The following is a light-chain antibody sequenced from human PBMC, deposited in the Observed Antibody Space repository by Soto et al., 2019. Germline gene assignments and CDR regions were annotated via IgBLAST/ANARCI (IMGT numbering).Light chain of an antibody. Sequence: EIVLTQSPGTLSLSPGERVTLSCRASQSISSSYLAWYQQKPGQAPRLLIYGASSRATGIPDRFSGSGSGTDFTLTFSRLEPEDFAVYYCQQYGSSPWTFGQGTKVEIK. CDR1: QSISSSY. CDR3: QQYGSSPWT. J-gene: IGKJ1*01. CDR2: GAS. V-gene: IGKV3-20*01.